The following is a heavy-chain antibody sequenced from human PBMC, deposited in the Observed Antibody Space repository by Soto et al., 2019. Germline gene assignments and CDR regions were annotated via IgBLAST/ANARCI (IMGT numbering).Heavy chain of an antibody. CDR3: ARTFCSTTSCQAHGMDV. Sequence: QVQLQESGPGLVKPSEALSLTCTVSGDSVSSGSYYWTWIQQPPGKGLERYGYLYYTGSTNYNPDRKGRVTMALDTSSNQFSLRLSSVTAADTAFYFCARTFCSTTSCQAHGMDVWGKGTSVTVAS. CDR2: LYYTGST. J-gene: IGHJ6*04. V-gene: IGHV4-61*01. CDR1: GDSVSSGSYY. D-gene: IGHD2-2*01.